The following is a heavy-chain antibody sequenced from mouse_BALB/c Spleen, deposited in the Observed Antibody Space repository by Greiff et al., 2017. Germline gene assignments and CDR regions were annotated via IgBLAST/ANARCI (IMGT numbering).Heavy chain of an antibody. V-gene: IGHV1-9*01. J-gene: IGHJ4*01. CDR3: ARRGAARATSLYAMDY. CDR1: GYTFSSYW. CDR2: ILPGSGST. D-gene: IGHD3-1*01. Sequence: SGAELMKPGASVKISCKATGYTFSSYWIEWVKQRPGHGLEWIGEILPGSGSTNYNEKFKGKATFTADTSSNTAYMQLSSLTSEDSAVYYCARRGAARATSLYAMDYWGQGTSVTVSS.